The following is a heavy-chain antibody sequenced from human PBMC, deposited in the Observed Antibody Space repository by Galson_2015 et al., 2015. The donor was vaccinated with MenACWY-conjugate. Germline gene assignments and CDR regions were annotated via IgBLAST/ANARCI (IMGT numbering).Heavy chain of an antibody. V-gene: IGHV3-23*01. J-gene: IGHJ5*02. CDR1: GITFSSYA. D-gene: IGHD3-10*01. CDR2: IGTTGGTT. Sequence: SLRLSCAASGITFSSYAMSWVRQAPGKGPEWVSSIGTTGGTTYYADSVKGRFTISRDNSKNTLYLQMNSLRAGDTAVYYCAQGAGSRWFDPWGQGTLVIVSS. CDR3: AQGAGSRWFDP.